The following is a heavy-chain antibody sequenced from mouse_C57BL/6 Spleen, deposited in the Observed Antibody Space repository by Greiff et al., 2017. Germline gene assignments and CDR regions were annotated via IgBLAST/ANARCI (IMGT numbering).Heavy chain of an antibody. CDR1: GYTFTDYE. CDR3: TRGRYFDV. J-gene: IGHJ1*03. Sequence: VQVVESGAELVRPGASVTLSCKASGYTFTDYEMHWVKQTPVHGLEWIGAIDPETGGTAYNQKFKGKAILTADKSSSTAYMELRSLTSEDSAVYYCTRGRYFDVWGTGTTVTVSS. CDR2: IDPETGGT. V-gene: IGHV1-15*01.